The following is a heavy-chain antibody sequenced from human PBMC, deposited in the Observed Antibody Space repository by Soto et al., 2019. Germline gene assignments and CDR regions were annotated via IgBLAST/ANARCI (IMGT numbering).Heavy chain of an antibody. V-gene: IGHV2-5*01. CDR2: IYWNDDK. CDR3: AHRYCSGGSCFLNY. J-gene: IGHJ4*02. CDR1: GFSLSTNGVA. Sequence: SGPTLVNPTQTLTLTCTVSGFSLSTNGVAVGWIRQPPGKALEWLALIYWNDDKRYRPSLKTRLTITKETSKNQVVLRMTNMDPVDTGTYYCAHRYCSGGSCFLNYWGQGTQVTVSS. D-gene: IGHD2-15*01.